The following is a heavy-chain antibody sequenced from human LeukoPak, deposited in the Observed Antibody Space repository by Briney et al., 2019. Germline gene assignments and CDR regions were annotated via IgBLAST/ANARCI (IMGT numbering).Heavy chain of an antibody. CDR2: ISGGGGST. Sequence: PGGSLRLSCAASGFTFSSYSMNWVRQAPGKGLEWVSTISGGGGSTYYADSVKGRFTISRDNSKNTLYLQVNSLRAEDTATYYCIRDFRSADLWGQGTLVTVTS. D-gene: IGHD5-24*01. CDR3: IRDFRSADL. CDR1: GFTFSSYS. V-gene: IGHV3-23*01. J-gene: IGHJ5*02.